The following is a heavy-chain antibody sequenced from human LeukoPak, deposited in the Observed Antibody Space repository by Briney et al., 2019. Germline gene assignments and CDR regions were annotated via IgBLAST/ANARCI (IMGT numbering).Heavy chain of an antibody. Sequence: ASVNVSCKASGYTFTRYYMHWVRPAPGQGLEGMGWINPNSGGTNYAQKFQGRVTMTRDTSISTAYMELSRLRSDDTAVYYCARRGTYDSSGYSPSHDAFDIWGQGKMVTVSS. CDR2: INPNSGGT. CDR1: GYTFTRYY. D-gene: IGHD3-22*01. J-gene: IGHJ3*02. V-gene: IGHV1-2*02. CDR3: ARRGTYDSSGYSPSHDAFDI.